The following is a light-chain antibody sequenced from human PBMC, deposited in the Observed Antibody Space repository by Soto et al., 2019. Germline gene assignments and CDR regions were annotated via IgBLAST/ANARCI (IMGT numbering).Light chain of an antibody. CDR2: DVS. Sequence: QSALTPPASVSGSPGQSITISCTGTSSDVGGYNYVSWYQQHPGKAPKLMIYDVSNRPSGVSNRFSGSKSGNTASLTISGLQAEDEADYYCSSYTSSSISYVFGTGTKVTVL. J-gene: IGLJ1*01. V-gene: IGLV2-14*01. CDR1: SSDVGGYNY. CDR3: SSYTSSSISYV.